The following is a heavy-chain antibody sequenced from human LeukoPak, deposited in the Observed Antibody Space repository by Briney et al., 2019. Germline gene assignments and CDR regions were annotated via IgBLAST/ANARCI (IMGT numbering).Heavy chain of an antibody. CDR3: ARDLADVLRYFDWLNPPLPYGMDV. D-gene: IGHD3-9*01. CDR2: IWYDGSNK. V-gene: IGHV3-33*01. J-gene: IGHJ6*02. CDR1: GFTFSSYG. Sequence: GGSLRLSCAASGFTFSSYGMHWVRQAPGKGLEWVAVIWYDGSNKYYADSVKGRFTISRDNSKNTLYLQMNSLRAEDTAVYYCARDLADVLRYFDWLNPPLPYGMDVWGQGTTVTVSS.